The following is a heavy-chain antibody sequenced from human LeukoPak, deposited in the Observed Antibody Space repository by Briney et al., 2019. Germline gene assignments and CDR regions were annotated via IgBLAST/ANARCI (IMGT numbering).Heavy chain of an antibody. CDR2: ISAYNGNT. CDR3: ARETDFSNTGVDY. J-gene: IGHJ4*02. V-gene: IGHV1-18*01. Sequence: GASVKVSCKASGGTFSSYAISWVRQAPGQELEWMGWISAYNGNTNYAQKLQGRVTMTTDTSTSTAYMELRSLRSDDTAVYYCARETDFSNTGVDYWGQGTLVTVSS. D-gene: IGHD5-18*01. CDR1: GGTFSSYA.